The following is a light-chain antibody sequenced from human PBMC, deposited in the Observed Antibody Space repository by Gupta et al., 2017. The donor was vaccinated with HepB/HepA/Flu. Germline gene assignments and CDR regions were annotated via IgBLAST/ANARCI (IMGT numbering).Light chain of an antibody. CDR3: QQDYSTPRT. V-gene: IGKV4-1*01. Sequence: DLVMSQSADSMAVSPAERATINCKSSQSVLYSSNNKNYLAWYQQKPGQPPKLLIYWASTRESGVPDRFSGSGSGTDFTLTISSLQAEDVAVYYCQQDYSTPRTFGQGTKVEIK. CDR2: WAS. CDR1: QSVLYSSNNKNY. J-gene: IGKJ1*01.